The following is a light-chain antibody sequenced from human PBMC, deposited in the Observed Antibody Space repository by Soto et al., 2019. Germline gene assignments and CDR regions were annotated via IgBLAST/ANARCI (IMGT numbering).Light chain of an antibody. V-gene: IGKV4-1*01. J-gene: IGKJ1*01. CDR1: QSLLYRSKNKDY. CDR3: HQYFITPWT. CDR2: WAS. Sequence: DIIMTQSPESLAVSLGERATINCKSSQSLLYRSKNKDYLAWYQQKPGQPPRLLIYWASTRESGVSDRFSGSGSGTDFTLTVTSMQAEDVAVYYCHQYFITPWTFGKGTKVDIK.